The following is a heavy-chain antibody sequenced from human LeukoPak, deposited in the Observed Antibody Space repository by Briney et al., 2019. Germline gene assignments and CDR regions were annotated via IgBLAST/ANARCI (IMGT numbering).Heavy chain of an antibody. CDR2: IYYSGST. CDR1: GGSISSSSYY. D-gene: IGHD3-10*01. CDR3: ARDREVRGVLDY. J-gene: IGHJ4*02. Sequence: SETLSLTCTVSGGSISSSSYYWGWIRQPPGKGLEWIGSIYYSGSTYYNPSLKSRVTISVDTSKNQFSLKLSSVTAADTAVYYCARDREVRGVLDYWGQGTLVTVSS. V-gene: IGHV4-39*07.